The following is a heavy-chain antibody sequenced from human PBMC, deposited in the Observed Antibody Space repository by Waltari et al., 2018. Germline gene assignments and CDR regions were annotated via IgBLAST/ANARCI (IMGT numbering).Heavy chain of an antibody. J-gene: IGHJ4*02. CDR2: INSDGSTT. D-gene: IGHD3-22*01. CDR1: GFPFSNSW. CDR3: ARAGYYRFDY. Sequence: EVQLVESGGGLVQPGGSLRLSCAGSGFPFSNSWVHWVRQAPGKGLEWLSRINSDGSTTNYADSGKGRFTISRDNAKNTLYLEMNSLRAEDTAVYYCARAGYYRFDYWGQGTLVTVSS. V-gene: IGHV3-74*01.